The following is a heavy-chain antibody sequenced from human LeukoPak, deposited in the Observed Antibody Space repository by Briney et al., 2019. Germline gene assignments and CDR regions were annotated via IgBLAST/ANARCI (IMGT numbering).Heavy chain of an antibody. Sequence: SETLSLTCTVSGYSISSGYYWGWIRPPPGKGLEWSGIIYHSGSTYFNPSLKSRVTISVDTSKNQFSLKLTSVTAADTAVYYCARDVPTVQLWRTDAFDIWGQGTMVTVSS. CDR2: IYHSGST. V-gene: IGHV4-38-2*02. CDR3: ARDVPTVQLWRTDAFDI. D-gene: IGHD5-18*01. J-gene: IGHJ3*02. CDR1: GYSISSGYY.